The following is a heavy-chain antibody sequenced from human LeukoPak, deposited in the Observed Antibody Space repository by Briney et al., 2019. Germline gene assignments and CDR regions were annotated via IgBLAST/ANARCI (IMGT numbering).Heavy chain of an antibody. CDR1: GGSFSGYY. J-gene: IGHJ5*02. D-gene: IGHD2-2*02. Sequence: SETLSLTCAVYGGSFSGYYWSWIRQPPGKGLEWIGEINHSGSTNYNPSLKSRVTISVDTSKNQFSLKLSSVTAADTAVYYCARVARYCSSTSCYTRSQRWVDPWGQGTLVTVSS. V-gene: IGHV4-34*01. CDR2: INHSGST. CDR3: ARVARYCSSTSCYTRSQRWVDP.